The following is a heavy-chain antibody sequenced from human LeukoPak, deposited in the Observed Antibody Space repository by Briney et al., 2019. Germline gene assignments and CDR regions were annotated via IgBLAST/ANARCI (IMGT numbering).Heavy chain of an antibody. D-gene: IGHD2-15*01. CDR2: INSDGSST. J-gene: IGHJ4*02. V-gene: IGHV3-74*01. CDR3: ARVAQRVAATY. Sequence: GDSLRLSCAASGFTFSSYWMHWVRQAPGKGLVWVSRINSDGSSTSYADSVKGRFTISRDNAKNTLYLQMNSLRAEDTAVYYCARVAQRVAATYWGQGTLVTVSS. CDR1: GFTFSSYW.